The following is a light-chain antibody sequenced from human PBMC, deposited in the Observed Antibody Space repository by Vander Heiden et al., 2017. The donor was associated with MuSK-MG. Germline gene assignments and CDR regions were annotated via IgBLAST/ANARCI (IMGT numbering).Light chain of an antibody. CDR3: SSYTSSSLWV. CDR1: SSDVGGYNY. Sequence: QSALTQPPSVSGSPGQSITISCTGTSSDVGGYNYVSWYQQHPGKAPKLMIYDVSNRPSGVSNRFSGSKSGNTASLTISGLQAEDEADYYCSSYTSSSLWVFGGGTKLTVL. CDR2: DVS. J-gene: IGLJ3*02. V-gene: IGLV2-14*01.